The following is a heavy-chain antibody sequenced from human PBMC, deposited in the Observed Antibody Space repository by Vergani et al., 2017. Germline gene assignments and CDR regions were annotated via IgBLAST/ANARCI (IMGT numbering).Heavy chain of an antibody. CDR2: IYYSGST. V-gene: IGHV4-30-4*08. D-gene: IGHD5-18*01. CDR1: GGSISRGDYY. Sequence: QVQLQESGPGLVKPSQTLSLTCTVSGGSISRGDYYWSWIRQPPGKGLEWIGYIYYSGSTYYNPSLKSRVTISVDTSKNQFSLKLRSVTAADTAVYYCARAVGGYSYFVDYWGQGTLVTVSS. J-gene: IGHJ4*02. CDR3: ARAVGGYSYFVDY.